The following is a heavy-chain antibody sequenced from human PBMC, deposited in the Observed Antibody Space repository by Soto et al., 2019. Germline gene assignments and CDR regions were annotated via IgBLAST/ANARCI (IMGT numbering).Heavy chain of an antibody. CDR2: IISSGVTT. V-gene: IGHV3-23*01. Sequence: PGGSLRLSCAASGFVFSSYVMTWVRQAPGKGLEWVSSIISSGVTTYYADTVKGRFTISRDNAKNSLYLQMNSLRAEDTAVYYCARLCGGDCYFDYWGQGTLVTVSS. CDR3: ARLCGGDCYFDY. CDR1: GFVFSSYV. D-gene: IGHD2-21*02. J-gene: IGHJ4*02.